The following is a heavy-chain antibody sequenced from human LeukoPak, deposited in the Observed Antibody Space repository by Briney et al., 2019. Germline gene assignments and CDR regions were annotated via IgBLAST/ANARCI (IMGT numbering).Heavy chain of an antibody. CDR3: ARGRVTYYYGSGARNWFDP. D-gene: IGHD3-10*01. Sequence: SETLSLTCTVSGGSISSYYWSWIRQPPGKGLEWIGYIYYSGSTNYNPSLKSRVTISVDTSKNQFSLKLSSVTAADTAVYYCARGRVTYYYGSGARNWFDPWGQGTLVTVSS. CDR2: IYYSGST. CDR1: GGSISSYY. V-gene: IGHV4-59*12. J-gene: IGHJ5*02.